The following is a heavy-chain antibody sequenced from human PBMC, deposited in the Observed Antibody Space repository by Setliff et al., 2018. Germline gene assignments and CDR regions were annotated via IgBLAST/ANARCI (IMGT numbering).Heavy chain of an antibody. CDR2: LYSSGST. Sequence: SETLSLTCTVSGGSISSGPYYWNWFRQPAGKGLEWIGRLYSSGSTNYNPSLKSRVTISVETSKNQFSLKLSSVTAADTAVYYCASTDWGWGYYFDYWGQGTLVTVSS. V-gene: IGHV4-61*02. J-gene: IGHJ4*02. CDR3: ASTDWGWGYYFDY. D-gene: IGHD7-27*01. CDR1: GGSISSGPYY.